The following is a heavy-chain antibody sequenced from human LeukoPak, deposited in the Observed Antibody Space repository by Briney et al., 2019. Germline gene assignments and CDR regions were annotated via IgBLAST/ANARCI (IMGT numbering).Heavy chain of an antibody. Sequence: GGSLRLSCAASGFTFSSYGMHWVRQAPGKGLEWVAFIRYDGSNKYYADSVKGRFTISRDNSKNTLYLQMNSLRAEDTAVYYCARVISSWFDYWGQGTLVSVSS. CDR1: GFTFSSYG. D-gene: IGHD6-13*01. J-gene: IGHJ4*02. V-gene: IGHV3-30*02. CDR3: ARVISSWFDY. CDR2: IRYDGSNK.